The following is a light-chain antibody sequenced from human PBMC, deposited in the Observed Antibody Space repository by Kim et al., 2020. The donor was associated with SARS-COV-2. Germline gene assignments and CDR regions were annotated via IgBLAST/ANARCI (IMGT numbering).Light chain of an antibody. Sequence: SYELTQPPSVSVSPGQTASITCSGDKLGNKYACWYQQKPGQSPVLVIYQDSKRPSGIPERFSRSNSGNTATLTIGGTQAMDEADYYCQAWDSSTVVFGGG. CDR1: KLGNKY. CDR3: QAWDSSTVV. CDR2: QDS. V-gene: IGLV3-1*01. J-gene: IGLJ2*01.